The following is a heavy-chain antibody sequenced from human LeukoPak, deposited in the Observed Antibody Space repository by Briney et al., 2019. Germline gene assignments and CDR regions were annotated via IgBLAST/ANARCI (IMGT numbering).Heavy chain of an antibody. J-gene: IGHJ4*02. D-gene: IGHD4/OR15-4a*01. CDR1: GGSISSNNYY. Sequence: PSETLSLTCTVSGGSISSNNYYWGWIRQLPGKGLEWIGSVYYSGNTYYNPSLKSRVAISVDTSKNQFSLQLTYMTAADTAVYYCVRLNPPYPLTNYEAYFDCWGQGTLVTVSS. V-gene: IGHV4-39*01. CDR3: VRLNPPYPLTNYEAYFDC. CDR2: VYYSGNT.